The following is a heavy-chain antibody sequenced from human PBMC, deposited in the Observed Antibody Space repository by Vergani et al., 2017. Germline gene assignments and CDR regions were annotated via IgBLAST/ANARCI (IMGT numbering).Heavy chain of an antibody. V-gene: IGHV1-18*01. CDR3: ARGRVVVPSASDHYSCACIDV. CDR2: ISGYNGNT. Sequence: QVQLVQSGAEVKKPGASVKVSCKASGYTFTSYAISWVRQAPGQGLEWMGWISGYNGNTNYAQKLQGRVTMTTDTSTSTAYMGLRSLRSDDTAVYYCARGRVVVPSASDHYSCACIDVWGQGTTVTVSS. CDR1: GYTFTSYA. D-gene: IGHD2-2*01. J-gene: IGHJ6*02.